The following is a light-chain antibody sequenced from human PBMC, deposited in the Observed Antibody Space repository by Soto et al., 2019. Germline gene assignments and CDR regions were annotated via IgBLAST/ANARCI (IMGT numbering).Light chain of an antibody. CDR3: LQYNTHPYI. V-gene: IGKV1-17*03. J-gene: IGKJ2*01. Sequence: DIQMTQSPSAMSASVGDRVTITCRASQDITNYLAWFQLKPGKVPNRLIYAASSLQSGVPSRFSGSGSGTEFTLTINSLQPEDSASYYCLQYNTHPYIFGQGTKLEIK. CDR2: AAS. CDR1: QDITNY.